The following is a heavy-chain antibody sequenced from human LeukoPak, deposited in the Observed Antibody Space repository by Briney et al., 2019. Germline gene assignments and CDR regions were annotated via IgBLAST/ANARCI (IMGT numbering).Heavy chain of an antibody. CDR3: AGAGGVYNWFDP. J-gene: IGHJ5*02. V-gene: IGHV4-30-2*01. CDR2: IYHSGST. Sequence: SETLSLTCAVSGGSFSSGGYSWSWIRQPPGKGLEWIGYIYHSGSTYYNPSLKSRVTISVDRSKNQFSLKLSSVTAADTAVYYCAGAGGVYNWFDPWGQGTLVTVSS. D-gene: IGHD5/OR15-5a*01. CDR1: GGSFSSGGYS.